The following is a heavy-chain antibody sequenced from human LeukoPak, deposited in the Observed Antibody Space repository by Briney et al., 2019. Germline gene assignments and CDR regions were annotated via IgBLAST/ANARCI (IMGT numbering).Heavy chain of an antibody. V-gene: IGHV3-30*02. J-gene: IGHJ4*02. CDR1: GFTFSSYG. D-gene: IGHD2-15*01. CDR2: IWYDGSNK. Sequence: GGSLRLSCAASGFTFSSYGMHWVRQAPGKGLEWVAVIWYDGSNKYYADSVKGRFTISRDNSKNTLFLQMNSLRAEDTAVYYCAKRPCRGGRCYSGLDYWGQGTLVTVSS. CDR3: AKRPCRGGRCYSGLDY.